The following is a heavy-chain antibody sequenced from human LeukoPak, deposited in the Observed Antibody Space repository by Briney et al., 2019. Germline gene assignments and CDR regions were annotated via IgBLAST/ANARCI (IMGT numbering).Heavy chain of an antibody. CDR1: GGSISSYY. D-gene: IGHD7-27*01. CDR3: ARGGDPGVTEEYNWFDP. CDR2: IYYSGST. J-gene: IGHJ5*02. Sequence: SETLSLTCTVSGGSISSYYWSWLRQPPGKGLEWIGYIYYSGSTNYNPSLKSRVTISVDTSKNQFSLELSAVTAADTAVYYCARGGDPGVTEEYNWFDPWGQGTLVTVSS. V-gene: IGHV4-59*01.